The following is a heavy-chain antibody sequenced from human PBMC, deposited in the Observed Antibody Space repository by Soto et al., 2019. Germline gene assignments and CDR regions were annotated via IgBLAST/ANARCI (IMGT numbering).Heavy chain of an antibody. CDR2: INTNRGGT. CDR3: ARDTRQGHIVLMVYTANNHWFDP. Sequence: KLFSKASRYPFNDNYLHWLRQSPGQGFEWMGWINTNRGGTQYAPKFQGRVTMTTDTSISAAYMELNSLKPDDTATYYCARDTRQGHIVLMVYTANNHWFDPSGQGTLVT. V-gene: IGHV1-2*02. D-gene: IGHD2-8*01. J-gene: IGHJ5*01. CDR1: RYPFNDNY.